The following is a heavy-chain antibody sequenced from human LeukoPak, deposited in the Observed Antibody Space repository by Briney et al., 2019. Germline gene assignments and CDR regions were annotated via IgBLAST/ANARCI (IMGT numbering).Heavy chain of an antibody. V-gene: IGHV3-21*01. D-gene: IGHD2-2*03. CDR1: GFTFSSHS. CDR2: ISSSSGDI. Sequence: GGSLRLSCAASGFTFSSHSMNWVRQVPGKGLEWVSSISSSSGDIYYADSMKGRFTVSRDNAKNSLYLQMNSLRAEDTAVYYCASGYGLQLNWLDPWGQGTLVTVSS. CDR3: ASGYGLQLNWLDP. J-gene: IGHJ5*02.